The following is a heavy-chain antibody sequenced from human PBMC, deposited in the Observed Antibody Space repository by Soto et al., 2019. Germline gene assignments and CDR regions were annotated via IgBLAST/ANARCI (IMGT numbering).Heavy chain of an antibody. D-gene: IGHD6-13*01. V-gene: IGHV4-59*01. CDR3: ARGLDGHSSSWYQYGNWFDP. J-gene: IGHJ5*02. CDR2: IYYSGST. Sequence: SETLSLTCTVSGGSISSYYWSWIRQPPGKGLEWIGYIYYSGSTNYNPSLKSRVTISVDTSKNQFSLKLSSVTAADTAVYYCARGLDGHSSSWYQYGNWFDPWGHGTLVTVSS. CDR1: GGSISSYY.